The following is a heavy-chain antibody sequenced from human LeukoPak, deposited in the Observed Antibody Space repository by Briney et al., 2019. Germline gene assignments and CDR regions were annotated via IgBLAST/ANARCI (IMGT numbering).Heavy chain of an antibody. Sequence: QPGGSLRLSCAASGFTFSSSAMSWVRQAPGEGLEWVASIKGDGSEKYYVDSVKGRFTISRDNAKNSLYLQMNSLRAEDTAVYFCARDRGWRSGGYYLYYFDFWGQGTLVTVSS. CDR1: GFTFSSSA. J-gene: IGHJ4*02. CDR2: IKGDGSEK. CDR3: ARDRGWRSGGYYLYYFDF. V-gene: IGHV3-7*01. D-gene: IGHD3-22*01.